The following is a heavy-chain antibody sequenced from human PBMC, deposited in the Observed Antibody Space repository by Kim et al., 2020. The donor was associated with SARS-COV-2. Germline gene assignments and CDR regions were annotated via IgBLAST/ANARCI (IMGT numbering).Heavy chain of an antibody. CDR3: AREGYFDGGSFFFDS. J-gene: IGHJ4*02. V-gene: IGHV4-4*07. Sequence: NPSLKSRVTMSVETSKNQFSLQLTSMTAADTAIYYCAREGYFDGGSFFFDSWGQRTLVTVSS. D-gene: IGHD2-15*01.